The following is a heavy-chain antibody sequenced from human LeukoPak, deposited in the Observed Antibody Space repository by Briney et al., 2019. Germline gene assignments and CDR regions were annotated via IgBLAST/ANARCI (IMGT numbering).Heavy chain of an antibody. J-gene: IGHJ4*02. V-gene: IGHV4-39*01. Sequence: PSETLSLTCTVSGGSISSSSYYWGWIRQPPGKGQEWIGSIYYSGSTYYNPSLKSRVTISVDTSKNQFSLKLSSVTAADTAVYYCASPDYGGNSAHYWGQGTLLTVSS. CDR3: ASPDYGGNSAHY. D-gene: IGHD4-23*01. CDR2: IYYSGST. CDR1: GGSISSSSYY.